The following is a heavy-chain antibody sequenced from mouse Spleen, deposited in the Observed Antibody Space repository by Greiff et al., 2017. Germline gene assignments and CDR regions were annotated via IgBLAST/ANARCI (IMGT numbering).Heavy chain of an antibody. CDR3: ARQGGDIYYDYDGYYAMDY. D-gene: IGHD2-4*01. CDR1: GFTFSSYT. J-gene: IGHJ4*01. Sequence: EVKVEESGGGLVKPGGSLKLSCAASGFTFSSYTMSWVRQTPAKRLEWVATISSGGGNTYYPDSVKGRFTISRDNARNTLYLQMSSLRSEDTAMYYCARQGGDIYYDYDGYYAMDYWGQGTSVTVSS. CDR2: ISSGGGNT. V-gene: IGHV5-9*04.